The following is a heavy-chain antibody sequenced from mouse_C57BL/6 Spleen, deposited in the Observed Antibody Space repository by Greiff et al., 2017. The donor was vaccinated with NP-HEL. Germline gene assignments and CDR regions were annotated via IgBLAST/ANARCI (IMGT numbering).Heavy chain of an antibody. Sequence: VQLQQSGTELVKPGASVKLSCKASGYTFTSYWMHWVKQRPGQGLEWIGNINPSNGGTNYNEKFKSKATLTVDKSSSTAYMQLSSLTSEDSAVYYCARSITTVVASYYFDYWGQGTTLTVSS. D-gene: IGHD1-1*01. CDR2: INPSNGGT. CDR3: ARSITTVVASYYFDY. V-gene: IGHV1-53*01. CDR1: GYTFTSYW. J-gene: IGHJ2*01.